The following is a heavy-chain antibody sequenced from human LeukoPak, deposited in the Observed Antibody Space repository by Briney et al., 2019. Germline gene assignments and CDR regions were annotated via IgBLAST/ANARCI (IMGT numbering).Heavy chain of an antibody. J-gene: IGHJ4*02. D-gene: IGHD6-13*01. CDR3: AKSTGYSTTGRDFDS. CDR2: ISGGGATT. Sequence: GGSLRLSCAASGFTFSSYSMNWVRQAPGKGLEWVSDISGGGATTFYADSVKGRFTISRDNSKNTLYLQLSSLRAEDTAVYYCAKSTGYSTTGRDFDSWGRGTLVTVSS. CDR1: GFTFSSYS. V-gene: IGHV3-23*01.